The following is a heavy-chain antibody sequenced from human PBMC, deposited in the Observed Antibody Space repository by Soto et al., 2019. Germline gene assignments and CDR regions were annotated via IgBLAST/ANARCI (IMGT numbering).Heavy chain of an antibody. Sequence: LSLTCAVSGYSISSGYYGGWIRQPPGKGLEWIGSIYHSGSTYYNPSLKSRVTISVDTSKKQFFLKLNSVTAADTAVYYCARGRTIFGVDYFDYWGQGTLVTVS. V-gene: IGHV4-38-2*01. D-gene: IGHD3-3*01. J-gene: IGHJ4*02. CDR1: GYSISSGYY. CDR3: ARGRTIFGVDYFDY. CDR2: IYHSGST.